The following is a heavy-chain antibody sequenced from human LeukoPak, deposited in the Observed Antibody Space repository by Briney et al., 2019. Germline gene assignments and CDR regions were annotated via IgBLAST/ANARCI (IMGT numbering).Heavy chain of an antibody. CDR1: GFTISNYY. Sequence: PGGSLRLSCAASGFTISNYYMSWVRQAPGKGLEWVSVIFDGNATYYADSVRGRYTVSRDKSKNTLNLQMNGLRVEDTGVYYCARDRGSSWPFDCWGQGTLVTVSS. CDR2: IFDGNAT. CDR3: ARDRGSSWPFDC. V-gene: IGHV3-53*01. D-gene: IGHD6-13*01. J-gene: IGHJ4*02.